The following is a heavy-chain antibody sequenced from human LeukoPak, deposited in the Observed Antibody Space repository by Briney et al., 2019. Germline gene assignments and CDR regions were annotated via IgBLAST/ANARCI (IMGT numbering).Heavy chain of an antibody. CDR2: IIPIFGTA. CDR1: AGTFSSHA. V-gene: IGHV1-69*05. J-gene: IGHJ3*02. CDR3: ARRGYSYGSNAFDI. D-gene: IGHD5-18*01. Sequence: SAMVSCNASAGTFSSHAISCGRQAPGQGLEWMGGIIPIFGTANYAQKFQGRVTITTDESTSTAYMELSSLISEDTAVYYCARRGYSYGSNAFDIWGQGTMVTVSS.